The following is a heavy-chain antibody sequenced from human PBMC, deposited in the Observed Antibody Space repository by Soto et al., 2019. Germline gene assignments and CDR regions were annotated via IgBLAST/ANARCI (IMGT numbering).Heavy chain of an antibody. CDR2: IFPSDSDT. Sequence: GESLRISCRTSGYKFTSSWIAWVRQMPGKGLEWMGIIFPSDSDTRYSPSFQGQVTISADRSTSTVFLQWASLKASDTAVYFCARKDKSGYFNWFDPWGQGTLVTVSS. CDR1: GYKFTSSW. D-gene: IGHD3-22*01. J-gene: IGHJ5*02. V-gene: IGHV5-51*01. CDR3: ARKDKSGYFNWFDP.